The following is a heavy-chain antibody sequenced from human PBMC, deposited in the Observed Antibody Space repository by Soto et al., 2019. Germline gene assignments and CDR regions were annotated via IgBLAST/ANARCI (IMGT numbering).Heavy chain of an antibody. CDR3: ARSSMVPVGYFDF. CDR2: IHDSGNN. D-gene: IGHD3-10*01. J-gene: IGHJ4*02. CDR1: GASITSGGSY. V-gene: IGHV4-61*08. Sequence: SETLSLTCSVSGASITSGGSYWTWIRQPPGKGLEWIGNIHDSGNNYYNPALKSRVSMSFDTSKNLFSLKMNSVTAADTAVYYCARSSMVPVGYFDFWGQGTVVTVSS.